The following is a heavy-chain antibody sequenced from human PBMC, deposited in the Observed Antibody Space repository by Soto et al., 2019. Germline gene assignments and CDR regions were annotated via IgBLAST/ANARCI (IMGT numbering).Heavy chain of an antibody. V-gene: IGHV3-74*01. CDR1: GFTFRRNW. D-gene: IGHD6-19*01. CDR3: ARDRGSGWYNYFDY. Sequence: PGGSLRLSCAASGFTFRRNWMHWVRQAPGKGLVWVSRINSDGSSTSYADSVKGRFTISRDNAKNTLYLQMNTLRVEDTAVYYCARDRGSGWYNYFDYWGQGTLVTVSS. J-gene: IGHJ4*02. CDR2: INSDGSST.